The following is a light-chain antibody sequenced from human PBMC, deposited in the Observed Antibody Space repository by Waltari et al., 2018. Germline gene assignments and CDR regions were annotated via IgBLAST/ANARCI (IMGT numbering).Light chain of an antibody. J-gene: IGLJ3*02. CDR2: IDN. CDR1: YSNIGRNA. CDR3: ATWDDSLNAWV. Sequence: QSVLTQPPSASGTPGQRVTISFSGSYSNIGRNAVNWYQQLPEAAPKLLIYIDNQRPSGVPDRFSGSKSGTSASLAISGLQSEDEAVYHCATWDDSLNAWVFGGGTKVTVL. V-gene: IGLV1-44*01.